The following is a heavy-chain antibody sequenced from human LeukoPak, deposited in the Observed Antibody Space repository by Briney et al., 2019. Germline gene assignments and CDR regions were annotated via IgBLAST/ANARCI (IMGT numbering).Heavy chain of an antibody. V-gene: IGHV3-7*04. CDR2: IHPEGNEK. Sequence: PGGSLRLSCAASGFTFNNYAMSWVRQAPGRGLEWVANIHPEGNEKYHVESVKGRFTISRDNTKNLLFLQMNGLRVEDTAVYYCARGDAFSGDHWGQGTLVTVSS. CDR3: ARGDAFSGDH. CDR1: GFTFNNYA. J-gene: IGHJ4*02.